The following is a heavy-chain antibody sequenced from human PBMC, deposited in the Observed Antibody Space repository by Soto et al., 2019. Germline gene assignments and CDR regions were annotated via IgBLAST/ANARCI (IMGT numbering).Heavy chain of an antibody. D-gene: IGHD3-22*01. CDR1: GFTVSSNY. CDR3: ASNYYDSSGYYYFDY. CDR2: IYSGGST. Sequence: GGSLRLSCAASGFTVSSNYMSWVRQAPGKGLEWVSVIYSGGSTYYADSVKGRFTISRHNSKNTLYLQMNSLRAEDTDVYYCASNYYDSSGYYYFDYWGQGTLVTVSS. V-gene: IGHV3-53*04. J-gene: IGHJ4*02.